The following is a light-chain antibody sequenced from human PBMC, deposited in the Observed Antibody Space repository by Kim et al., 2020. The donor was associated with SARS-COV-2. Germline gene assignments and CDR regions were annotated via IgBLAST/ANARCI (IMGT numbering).Light chain of an antibody. CDR1: SSDVGGYSY. V-gene: IGLV2-11*01. Sequence: QSALTQPRSVSGSPGQSVTISCTGTSSDVGGYSYVYWYQQYPGKAPKLMIYDVTQRPSGVPDRFSGSKSGNTASLTISGLQAEDEADYYCCSYASGRTWVFGGGTQLTVL. CDR3: CSYASGRTWV. J-gene: IGLJ2*01. CDR2: DVT.